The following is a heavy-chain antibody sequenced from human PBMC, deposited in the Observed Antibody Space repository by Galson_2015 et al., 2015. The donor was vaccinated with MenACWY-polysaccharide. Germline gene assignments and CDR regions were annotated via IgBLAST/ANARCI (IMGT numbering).Heavy chain of an antibody. CDR2: INPNSGGT. D-gene: IGHD6-13*01. CDR3: AREGPLYSPGWLGSYYNGMDV. Sequence: SVKVSCKASGYTLTGYYIHWVRQAPGQGLEWMGRINPNSGGTNYAQKFQGRVTMTRDKSISTAQMELSRLRSDDTAVYYCAREGPLYSPGWLGSYYNGMDVWGHGTTVTVSS. CDR1: GYTLTGYY. J-gene: IGHJ6*02. V-gene: IGHV1-2*06.